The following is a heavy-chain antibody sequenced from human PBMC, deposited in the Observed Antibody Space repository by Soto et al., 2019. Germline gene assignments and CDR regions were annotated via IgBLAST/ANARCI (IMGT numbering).Heavy chain of an antibody. CDR3: ARDEPFHCSSTSCQGGFDY. CDR2: IWYDGSNK. D-gene: IGHD2-2*01. CDR1: GFTFSSYG. J-gene: IGHJ4*02. Sequence: GGSLRLSCAASGFTFSSYGMHWVRQAPGKGLEWVAVIWYDGSNKYYADSVKGRFTISRDNSKNTLYLQMNSLRAEDTAVYYCARDEPFHCSSTSCQGGFDYWGQGTLVTVSS. V-gene: IGHV3-33*01.